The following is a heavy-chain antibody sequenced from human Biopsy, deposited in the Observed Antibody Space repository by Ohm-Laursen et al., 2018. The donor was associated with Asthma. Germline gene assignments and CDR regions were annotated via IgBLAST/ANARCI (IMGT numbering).Heavy chain of an antibody. J-gene: IGHJ4*02. CDR2: IFFDGSNK. D-gene: IGHD3-3*01. V-gene: IGHV3-30-3*01. CDR3: ARDVMEWYLPAFDF. CDR1: GFTFHNYV. Sequence: RSLRLSCAATGFTFHNYVMHWVRQAPGKGLEWVAGIFFDGSNKYYADSVKGRFTISRDDSKNTLYLQMNSLRPDDTAAYYCARDVMEWYLPAFDFWGQGTLVTVSS.